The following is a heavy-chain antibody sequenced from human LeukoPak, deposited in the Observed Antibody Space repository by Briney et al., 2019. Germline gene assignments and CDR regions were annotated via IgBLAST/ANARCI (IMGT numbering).Heavy chain of an antibody. D-gene: IGHD3-22*01. CDR3: VRDFGESSGYYFDY. V-gene: IGHV3-74*01. J-gene: IGHJ4*02. CDR1: GFIFSRYW. Sequence: QPGGSLRLSCAASGFIFSRYWMHWVRQAPGKGLVWVSRINGDRSTLSYADSVKGRFTISRDNAKNTLYLQMNSLRAEDTAVYYCVRDFGESSGYYFDYWGQGTLVTVSS. CDR2: INGDRSTL.